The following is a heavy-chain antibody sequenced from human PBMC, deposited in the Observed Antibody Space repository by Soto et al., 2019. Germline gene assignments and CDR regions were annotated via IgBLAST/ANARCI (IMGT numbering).Heavy chain of an antibody. CDR1: GFTFSTYA. V-gene: IGHV3-30-3*01. Sequence: GVSLRLSCAASGFTFSTYAMSWVRQAPGKGLEWVAVISYDGSNKYYADSVKGRFTISRDNSKNTLYLQMNSLRAEDTAVYYCEREGPGMDVWGQGTTVTVSS. CDR2: ISYDGSNK. CDR3: EREGPGMDV. J-gene: IGHJ6*02.